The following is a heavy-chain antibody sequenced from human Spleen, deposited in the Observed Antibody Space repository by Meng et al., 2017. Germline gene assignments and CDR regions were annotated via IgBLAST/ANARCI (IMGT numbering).Heavy chain of an antibody. V-gene: IGHV4-31*03. D-gene: IGHD4-17*01. CDR1: GGSISSGAYY. Sequence: SETLSLTCTVSGGSISSGAYYWSWIRQHPGKGLEWIGFIYYSGSTDYNPSLNSRVTISVDTSENHFSLKLTSVTAADTAVYYCARGHYGDYPIDYWGPGTLVTVSS. J-gene: IGHJ4*02. CDR3: ARGHYGDYPIDY. CDR2: IYYSGST.